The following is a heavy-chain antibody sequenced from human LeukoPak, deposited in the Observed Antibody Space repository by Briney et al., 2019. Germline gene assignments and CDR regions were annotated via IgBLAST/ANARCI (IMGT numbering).Heavy chain of an antibody. D-gene: IGHD5-24*01. V-gene: IGHV3-74*01. CDR3: AGIPDDGPDL. CDR1: GFTFSNYW. Sequence: GGSLRLSCAASGFTFSNYWMYWVRHAPGKGLVWVSRINSDGRSTNYADSVKGRFTISRDNAKNTLYLQMNSLRADDTAVYFCAGIPDDGPDLWGQGTLVTVSS. J-gene: IGHJ5*02. CDR2: INSDGRST.